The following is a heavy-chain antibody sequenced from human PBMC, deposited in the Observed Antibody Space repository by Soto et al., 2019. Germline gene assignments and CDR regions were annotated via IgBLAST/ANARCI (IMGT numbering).Heavy chain of an antibody. J-gene: IGHJ4*02. D-gene: IGHD1-7*01. Sequence: PGGSLRLSCAASVFTFSSYAMIWVRQAPGKGLEWVSAISGSGGSTYYADSVKGRFTISRDNSKNTLYLQMNSLRAEDTAVYYCAKDLLGITGTTFDYWGQGTLVTVSS. V-gene: IGHV3-23*01. CDR3: AKDLLGITGTTFDY. CDR1: VFTFSSYA. CDR2: ISGSGGST.